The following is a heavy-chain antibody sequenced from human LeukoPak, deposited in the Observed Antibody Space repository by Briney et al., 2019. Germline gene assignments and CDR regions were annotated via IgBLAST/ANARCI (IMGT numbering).Heavy chain of an antibody. Sequence: SETLSLTCAVYGGSFSGYYWSWIRQPPGKGLEWIGYIYYSGSTNYNPSLKSRVTISVDTSKNQFSLKLSSVTAADTAVYYCARDHGYCSSTSCNKNYYYYYGMDVWGQGTTVTVSS. CDR1: GGSFSGYY. CDR3: ARDHGYCSSTSCNKNYYYYYGMDV. D-gene: IGHD2-2*02. V-gene: IGHV4-59*01. J-gene: IGHJ6*02. CDR2: IYYSGST.